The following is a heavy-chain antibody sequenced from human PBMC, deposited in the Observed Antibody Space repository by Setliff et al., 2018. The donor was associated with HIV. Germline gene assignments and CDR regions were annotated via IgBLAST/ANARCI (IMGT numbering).Heavy chain of an antibody. J-gene: IGHJ6*03. V-gene: IGHV1-8*02. CDR2: MNPNSGNT. CDR1: GYNFTTYD. CDR3: TRGRVGVIAAVKYYYYFDV. D-gene: IGHD2-21*01. Sequence: ASVQVSCKSSGYNFTTYDINWVRQATGQRPEWMGWMNPNSGNTGYAQNFLGRITMTRNTSISTAYMELSSLRSDDTAAYYCTRGRVGVIAAVKYYYYFDVWGKGTTVTVSS.